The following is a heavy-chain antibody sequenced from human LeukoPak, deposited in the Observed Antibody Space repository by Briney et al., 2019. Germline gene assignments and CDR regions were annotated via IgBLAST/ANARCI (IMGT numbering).Heavy chain of an antibody. CDR3: ARGGYNNYMNA. Sequence: GGSLRLSCAASGFDFTNYDMNWVRQAPGKGLEWITYISSSGSTMYYADSVKGRFTVSRDNAKSSLYLQMNSLRAEDTAVYYCARGGYNNYMNAWDQGALVTVSS. J-gene: IGHJ5*02. D-gene: IGHD4-11*01. CDR2: ISSSGSTM. CDR1: GFDFTNYD. V-gene: IGHV3-48*03.